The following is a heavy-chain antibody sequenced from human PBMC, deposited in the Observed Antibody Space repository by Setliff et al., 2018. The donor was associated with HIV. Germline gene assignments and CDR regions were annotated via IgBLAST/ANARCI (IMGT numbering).Heavy chain of an antibody. Sequence: GGSLRLSCAAAGFTFSKAWMSWFRQTPGKGLEWVGRIKSRTVTETTDVAAPVKGRFTISRDDSQNMVYLQMNSLKTEDTAVYYCTTGIAVAGTPGYYFDYWGQGTLVTVSS. CDR1: GFTFSKAW. V-gene: IGHV3-15*01. D-gene: IGHD6-19*01. CDR2: IKSRTVTETT. CDR3: TTGIAVAGTPGYYFDY. J-gene: IGHJ4*02.